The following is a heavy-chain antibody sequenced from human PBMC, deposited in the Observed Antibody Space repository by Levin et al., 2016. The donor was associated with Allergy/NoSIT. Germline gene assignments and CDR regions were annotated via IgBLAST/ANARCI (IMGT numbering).Heavy chain of an antibody. D-gene: IGHD1-14*01. V-gene: IGHV4-59*08. Sequence: SETLSLTCTVSGDSISPFYWNWIRQSPGKGLEWLGYIYYTGTTNYSPSLKSRVTMAVDTSKNQFSLSLTSVTAADTAVYYCARRHISSSKSEFFFDYWGQGALVTVSS. CDR2: IYYTGTT. CDR1: GDSISPFY. J-gene: IGHJ4*02. CDR3: ARRHISSSKSEFFFDY.